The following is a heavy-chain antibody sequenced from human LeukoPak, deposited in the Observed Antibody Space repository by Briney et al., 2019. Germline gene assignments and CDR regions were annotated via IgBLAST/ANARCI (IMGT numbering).Heavy chain of an antibody. J-gene: IGHJ4*02. CDR3: ARDAYCGGDCQSFDY. D-gene: IGHD2-21*01. CDR1: GFTFSRYS. V-gene: IGHV3-21*01. Sequence: GGSLRLSCAASGFTFSRYSMNWLRQAPGKGREGVLSFSSSSYIYYADSVKGRFTISRDNAKNSLYVQMNSLRAEDTAGYYCARDAYCGGDCQSFDYWGQGTLVIVSS. CDR2: FSSSSYI.